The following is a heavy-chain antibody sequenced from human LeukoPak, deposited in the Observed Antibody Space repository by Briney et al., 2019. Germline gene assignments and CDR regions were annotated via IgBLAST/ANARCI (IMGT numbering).Heavy chain of an antibody. CDR1: GFTFNNYA. V-gene: IGHV3-66*01. D-gene: IGHD6-19*01. Sequence: PGGSLRLSCATSGFTFNNYAMSWVRQAPGKGLEWVSGIFSGGDTYYADSVKGRFTISRDNSKNMIYLEINSLKAEDTAVYYCAKERNLEIAVAGTIFDYWGQGTLVTVSS. J-gene: IGHJ4*02. CDR2: IFSGGDT. CDR3: AKERNLEIAVAGTIFDY.